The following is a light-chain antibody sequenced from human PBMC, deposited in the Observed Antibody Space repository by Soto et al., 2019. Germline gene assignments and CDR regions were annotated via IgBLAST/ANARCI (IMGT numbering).Light chain of an antibody. CDR3: QQYNNLPPWT. Sequence: EIVMTQSPATLSVSPGERATLSCRASQSVSSNLAWYQQKPGQAPRLLIYGASTRATGIPARFSGSGSGTDFTLTLSSLQSEDFPVYYCQQYNNLPPWTFGQGTKVQIK. CDR2: GAS. CDR1: QSVSSN. J-gene: IGKJ1*01. V-gene: IGKV3-15*01.